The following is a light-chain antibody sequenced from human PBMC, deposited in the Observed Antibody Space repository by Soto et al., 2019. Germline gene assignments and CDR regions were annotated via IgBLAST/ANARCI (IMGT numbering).Light chain of an antibody. CDR3: MQRTQCPIT. Sequence: DVVMTLSPLSLPVTLGQPSSSSCRSNQCLVHSDGIAYFSWFQQRTGRSTRGLIYKVSNRDSGVSARFSGSGSGTDFALKISRVEGEDFGVDYFMQRTQCPITFGKGKRLQIK. CDR2: KVS. CDR1: QCLVHSDGIAY. J-gene: IGKJ5*01. V-gene: IGKV2-30*02.